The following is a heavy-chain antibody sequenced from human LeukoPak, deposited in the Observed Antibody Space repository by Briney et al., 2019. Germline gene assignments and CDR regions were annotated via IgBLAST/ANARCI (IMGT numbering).Heavy chain of an antibody. Sequence: GESLKISCKGSGYSFTSYWIGWVRQMPGKGLEWMGIIYPGDSDTRYSPSFQGQVTISADKSISTAYLQWSSLKASDTAMYYCARHYYGSGSYSVPIYWGQGTLDTVSS. J-gene: IGHJ4*02. CDR3: ARHYYGSGSYSVPIY. CDR2: IYPGDSDT. V-gene: IGHV5-51*01. D-gene: IGHD3-10*01. CDR1: GYSFTSYW.